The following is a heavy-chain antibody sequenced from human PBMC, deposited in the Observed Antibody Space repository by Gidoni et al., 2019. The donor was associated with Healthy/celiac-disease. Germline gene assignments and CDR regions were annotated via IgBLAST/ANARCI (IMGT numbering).Heavy chain of an antibody. CDR1: GASLSRGSSY. CDR3: ARAQEYYDFWSGTHDNKNWFDP. Sequence: QVQLQESGPGLVKPSQTLSPTCTASGASLSRGSSYWRWSRQPAGKGLEWIGRIYTSGSNNYNPSLKSRVTISVDTSKNQFSLKLSSVTAADTAVYYCARAQEYYDFWSGTHDNKNWFDPWGQGTLVTVSS. D-gene: IGHD3-3*01. V-gene: IGHV4-61*02. J-gene: IGHJ5*02. CDR2: IYTSGSN.